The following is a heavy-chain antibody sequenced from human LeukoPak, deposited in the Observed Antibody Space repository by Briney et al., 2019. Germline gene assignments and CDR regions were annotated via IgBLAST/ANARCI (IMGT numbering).Heavy chain of an antibody. CDR3: ARSFGSGSYYKDAFDI. Sequence: SETLSLTCTVSGGSISSGSYCWGWIRQPAGKGLEWIGRVYPGGSTNYNPPLKSRVTISVDTSKNQFSLKLSSVTAADTAVYYCARSFGSGSYYKDAFDIWGQGTMVTVSS. V-gene: IGHV4-61*02. D-gene: IGHD3-10*01. J-gene: IGHJ3*02. CDR1: GGSISSGSYC. CDR2: VYPGGST.